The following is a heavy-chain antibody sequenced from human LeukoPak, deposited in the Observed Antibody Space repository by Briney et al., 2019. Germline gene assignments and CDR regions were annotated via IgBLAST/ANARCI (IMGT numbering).Heavy chain of an antibody. CDR2: INPNSGDT. CDR3: AKNPYEYYFDY. V-gene: IGHV1-2*02. J-gene: IGHJ4*02. D-gene: IGHD5-12*01. CDR1: GYTFTCYF. Sequence: GASVKVSCKASGYTFTCYFMHWVRQAPGQGLEWMGWINPNSGDTNYAQKFQGRVTMTSDTSIRTAYMELSGLRSDDTAVYYCAKNPYEYYFDYWGQGTLVTVSS.